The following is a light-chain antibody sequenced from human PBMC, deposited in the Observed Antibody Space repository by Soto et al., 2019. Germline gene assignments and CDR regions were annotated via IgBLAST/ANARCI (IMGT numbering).Light chain of an antibody. V-gene: IGKV3-11*01. CDR1: QSVGSY. J-gene: IGKJ1*01. CDR3: QQRSSWPRT. Sequence: EIVLTQSPATLSLSPGERATLSCRASQSVGSYLTWYQQKPGQAPRLLIYETSKRATGIPARFSGSGSGTDFTLTISSLAPGDFAVYYCQQRSSWPRTFGQGTKVEIK. CDR2: ETS.